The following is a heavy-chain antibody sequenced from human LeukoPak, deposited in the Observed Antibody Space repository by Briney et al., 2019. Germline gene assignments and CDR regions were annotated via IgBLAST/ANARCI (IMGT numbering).Heavy chain of an antibody. CDR3: ARLYCSGGSCYYYYGMDV. D-gene: IGHD2-15*01. J-gene: IGHJ6*02. V-gene: IGHV1-69*13. CDR1: GGTFISYA. CDR2: IIPIFGTA. Sequence: SVKVSCKASGGTFISYAISWVRQAPGQGLEWMGGIIPIFGTANYAQKFQGRVTITADESTSTAYMELSSLRSEDTAVYYCARLYCSGGSCYYYYGMDVWGQGTTVTVSS.